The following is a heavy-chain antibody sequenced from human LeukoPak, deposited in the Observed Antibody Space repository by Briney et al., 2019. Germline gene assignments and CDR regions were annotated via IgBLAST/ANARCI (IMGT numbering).Heavy chain of an antibody. CDR3: ARGAYCSSTSCYSYYFDY. Sequence: ASVKVSCKASGYTFTGYYMHWVRQAPGQGLEWMGWINPNSGGTNYAQKFQGRVTMTRDTSISTAYMELSRLRSDDTAVYYCARGAYCSSTSCYSYYFDYWGQGTLVTVSS. CDR1: GYTFTGYY. CDR2: INPNSGGT. J-gene: IGHJ4*02. V-gene: IGHV1-2*02. D-gene: IGHD2-2*01.